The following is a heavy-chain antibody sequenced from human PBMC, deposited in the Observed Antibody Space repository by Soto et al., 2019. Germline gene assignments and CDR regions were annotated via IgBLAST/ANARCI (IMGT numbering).Heavy chain of an antibody. CDR3: ARDQSFDRTYYYGIDV. Sequence: ASVKVSCKSSGYPFTHYGITWIRQARGQGLEWMGWISPFNGNTNYGQTLQGRVTLTTETSTSTVYMELRSLRSDDTAVYYCARDQSFDRTYYYGIDVWGQGTTVTSP. CDR1: GYPFTHYG. CDR2: ISPFNGNT. D-gene: IGHD3-16*01. J-gene: IGHJ6*02. V-gene: IGHV1-18*01.